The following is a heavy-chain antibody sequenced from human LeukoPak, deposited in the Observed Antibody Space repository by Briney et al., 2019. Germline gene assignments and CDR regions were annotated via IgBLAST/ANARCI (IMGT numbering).Heavy chain of an antibody. V-gene: IGHV3-30-3*01. J-gene: IGHJ6*02. CDR2: ISYDGSNK. CDR3: ARERLEDYYYGMDV. Sequence: PGRSLRLSCAASGFTFSSYAMHWVRQAPGKGLEWVAVISYDGSNKYYADSAKGRFTISRDNSKNTLYLQMNSLRAEDTAVYYCARERLEDYYYGMDVWGQGTTVTVSS. D-gene: IGHD3-22*01. CDR1: GFTFSSYA.